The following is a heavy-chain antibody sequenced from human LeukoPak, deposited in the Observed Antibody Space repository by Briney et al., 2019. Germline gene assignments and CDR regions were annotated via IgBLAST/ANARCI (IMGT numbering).Heavy chain of an antibody. J-gene: IGHJ4*02. CDR1: GFTFSSYW. Sequence: GGSLRLSCAASGFTFSSYWMHWVRQAPGKGLVWVSRINSDGSSTSYADSVKGRFTISRDNAKNTLYLQMNSLRDEDTAVYYCARAKTGYYPYFDYWGQGTLVTVSS. CDR2: INSDGSST. V-gene: IGHV3-74*01. D-gene: IGHD3-9*01. CDR3: ARAKTGYYPYFDY.